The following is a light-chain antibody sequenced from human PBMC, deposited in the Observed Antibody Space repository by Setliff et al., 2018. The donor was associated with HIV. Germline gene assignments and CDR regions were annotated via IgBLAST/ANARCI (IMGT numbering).Light chain of an antibody. Sequence: QSALTQPRSVSGSPGQSVTISCAGSSFDIGGSHYVSWYQRHRGEAPRLLIYDVYKRPSGVPDRFSGSKSVNTASLTISGLLAEDEADYFCCTYVGNYKLLFGGGTK. J-gene: IGLJ2*01. V-gene: IGLV2-11*01. CDR3: CTYVGNYKLL. CDR2: DVY. CDR1: SFDIGGSHY.